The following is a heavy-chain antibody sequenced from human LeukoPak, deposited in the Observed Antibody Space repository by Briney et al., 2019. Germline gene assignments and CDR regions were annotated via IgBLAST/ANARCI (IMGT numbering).Heavy chain of an antibody. CDR3: ARAYSSDWYGHFDY. J-gene: IGHJ4*02. D-gene: IGHD6-19*01. CDR2: ISAYNGNT. Sequence: GASVKDSCKASGYTFTSYGISWVRQAPGQGLEWMGWISAYNGNTNYAQKLQGRVTMTTDTSTSTAYMELRSLRSDDTAVYYCARAYSSDWYGHFDYWGQGTLVTVSS. CDR1: GYTFTSYG. V-gene: IGHV1-18*01.